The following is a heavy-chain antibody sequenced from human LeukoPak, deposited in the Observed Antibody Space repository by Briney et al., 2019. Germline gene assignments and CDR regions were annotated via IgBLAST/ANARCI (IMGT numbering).Heavy chain of an antibody. V-gene: IGHV4-59*01. J-gene: IGHJ3*02. D-gene: IGHD6-6*01. CDR1: GGSISSYY. CDR3: ARPFSSSTAFDI. CDR2: IYYSGST. Sequence: ETLSLTCTVSGGSISSYYWSWIRQPPGKGLEWIGYIYYSGSTNYNPSLKSRVTISVDTSKNQFSLKLSSVTAADTAVYYCARPFSSSTAFDIWGQGTMVTVSS.